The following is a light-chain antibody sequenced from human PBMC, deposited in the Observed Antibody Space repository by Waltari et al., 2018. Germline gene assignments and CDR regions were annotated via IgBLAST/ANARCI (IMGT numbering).Light chain of an antibody. J-gene: IGLJ1*01. Sequence: QSALTQPRSVSGSPGQSVTIPCTGTSSDVGGYNFVSWYQQHPGKAPKFMIYDVSKRPSGVPDRFSGSKSGNTASLTISGLQAEDEAEYYCCSYAGDYTYVFGTGTKVTVL. CDR3: CSYAGDYTYV. CDR1: SSDVGGYNF. V-gene: IGLV2-11*01. CDR2: DVS.